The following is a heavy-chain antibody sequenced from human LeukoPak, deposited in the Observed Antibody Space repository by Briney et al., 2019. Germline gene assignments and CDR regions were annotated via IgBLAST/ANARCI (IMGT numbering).Heavy chain of an antibody. CDR2: IYYSGST. CDR1: GGSISSYY. J-gene: IGHJ4*02. Sequence: TSETLSLTCTVSGGSISSYYWSWIRQPPGKGLEWIGYIYYSGSTNSNPSLKSRVTISVDTSKNQFSLKLSSVTAADTAVYYCARVGYYGSGSLFDYWGQGTLVTVSS. D-gene: IGHD3-10*01. V-gene: IGHV4-59*01. CDR3: ARVGYYGSGSLFDY.